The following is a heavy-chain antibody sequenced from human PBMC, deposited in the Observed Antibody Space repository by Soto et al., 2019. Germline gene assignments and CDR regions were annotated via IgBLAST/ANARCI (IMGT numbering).Heavy chain of an antibody. V-gene: IGHV4-30-4*01. Sequence: SETLSLTCTVSGGSISSGDYNWSWIRQPPGKGLEWIGYIYYSGSTYYNPSLKSRVTISVDTSKNQFSLKLSSVTAADTAVYYCARTTMLRGYSYGYVDYWGQGTLVTVSS. D-gene: IGHD5-18*01. J-gene: IGHJ4*02. CDR3: ARTTMLRGYSYGYVDY. CDR1: GGSISSGDYN. CDR2: IYYSGST.